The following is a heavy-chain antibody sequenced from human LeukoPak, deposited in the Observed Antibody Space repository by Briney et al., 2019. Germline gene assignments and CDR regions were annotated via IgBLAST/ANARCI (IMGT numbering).Heavy chain of an antibody. CDR1: GGSISSGGYY. J-gene: IGHJ6*02. V-gene: IGHV4-31*03. D-gene: IGHD1-1*01. Sequence: SETLSLTCTVSGGSISSGGYYWSWSRQHPGKGLEWLGYIYYSGSTYYNPSLKSRVTISVDTSKNQFSLKLTSVTAADTAVYYCARSVPPYYYGMDVWGQGTTVTVSS. CDR3: ARSVPPYYYGMDV. CDR2: IYYSGST.